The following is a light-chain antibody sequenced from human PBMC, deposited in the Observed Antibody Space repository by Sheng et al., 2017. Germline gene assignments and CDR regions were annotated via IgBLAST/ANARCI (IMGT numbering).Light chain of an antibody. CDR1: ENINNW. CDR2: RAF. V-gene: IGKV1-5*03. J-gene: IGKJ5*01. Sequence: DIQMTQSPSTLSASVGDRVTITCRASENINNWLAWFQLKPGKAPKLLIYRAFTLENGVPSRFSGSGSGAEFTLTISSLQPDDFATYYCQQYNIYWTFG. CDR3: QQYNIYWT.